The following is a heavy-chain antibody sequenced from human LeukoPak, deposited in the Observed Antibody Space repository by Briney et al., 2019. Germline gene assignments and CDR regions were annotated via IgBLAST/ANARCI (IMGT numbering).Heavy chain of an antibody. CDR3: ARVSLGYCSGGSCYSAFDY. V-gene: IGHV1-18*01. D-gene: IGHD2-15*01. CDR2: ISAYNGNT. CDR1: GYTFTSYG. J-gene: IGHJ4*02. Sequence: GASVKVSCKASGYTFTSYGISWVRQAPGQGLEWMGWISAYNGNTNYAQKLQGRVTMTTDTSTSTAYMELRSLRSDDTAVYYCARVSLGYCSGGSCYSAFDYWGQGTLVTVSS.